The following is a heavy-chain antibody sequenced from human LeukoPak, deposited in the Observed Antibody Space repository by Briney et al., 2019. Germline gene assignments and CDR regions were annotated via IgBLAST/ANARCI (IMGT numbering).Heavy chain of an antibody. CDR1: GFIFSTYW. CDR3: AVVAGRFPPDY. Sequence: GGSLRLSCAASGFIFSTYWMHWVRRAPGKGLVWVSTINFDGTTTSYADSVKGRFAISRDNSKNTLFLQMHNLRVDDTAMYYCAVVAGRFPPDYWGQGTLVTVSS. V-gene: IGHV3-74*01. D-gene: IGHD6-19*01. J-gene: IGHJ4*02. CDR2: INFDGTTT.